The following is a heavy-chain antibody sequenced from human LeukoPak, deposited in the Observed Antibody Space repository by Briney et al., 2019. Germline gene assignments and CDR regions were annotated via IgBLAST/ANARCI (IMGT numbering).Heavy chain of an antibody. CDR2: LSKSGNT. V-gene: IGHV4-59*01. CDR3: ARARYVNSFYAFDI. Sequence: SETLSLTCTVSGGSISSYYWSWIRLPPGKGLEWIGYLSKSGNTNYSPSLKSRVTIFGDTSKNQFFLKLSSVTAADTAMYYCARARYVNSFYAFDIWGQGTWSPSLQ. CDR1: GGSISSYY. D-gene: IGHD3-9*01. J-gene: IGHJ3*02.